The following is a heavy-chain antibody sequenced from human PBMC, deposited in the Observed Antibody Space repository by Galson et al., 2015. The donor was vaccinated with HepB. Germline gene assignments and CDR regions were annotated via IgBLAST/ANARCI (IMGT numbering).Heavy chain of an antibody. D-gene: IGHD3-22*01. CDR1: GDSVSSSNAA. J-gene: IGHJ6*02. CDR2: TYYRSKWFD. Sequence: CAISGDSVSSSNAAWNWIRRSPSRGLEWLGRTYYRSKWFDDYEESVKSRITIIPDTSKNQFHQQINSVTPEDTAVYYCARARVPLIVLHPDVWGPGTTVTVSS. V-gene: IGHV6-1*01. CDR3: ARARVPLIVLHPDV.